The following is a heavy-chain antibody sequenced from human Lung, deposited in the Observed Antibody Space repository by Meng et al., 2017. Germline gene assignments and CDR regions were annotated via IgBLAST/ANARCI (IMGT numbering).Heavy chain of an antibody. D-gene: IGHD3-22*01. CDR2: IIPIFGTA. V-gene: IGHV1-69*13. CDR1: GGTFSSYA. J-gene: IGHJ4*01. CDR3: ARVYYYDSSGYYAYYFDY. Sequence: SVKVSCKASGGTFSSYAISWVRQAPGQGLEWMGGIIPIFGTANYAQKFQGRVTITADESTSTAYMELSSLRSEDTAVYYCARVYYYDSSGYYAYYFDYWGQGTRVTGYS.